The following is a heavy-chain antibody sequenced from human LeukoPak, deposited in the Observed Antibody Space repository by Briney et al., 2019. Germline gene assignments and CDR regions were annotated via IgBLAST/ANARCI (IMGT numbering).Heavy chain of an antibody. J-gene: IGHJ1*01. Sequence: GGSLRLSCAASGFTFSSYAMSWVRQAPGKGLEWVSAISGSGGSTYYADSVKGRFTISRDNSKNTLYLQMNSLRAEDTAVYYCAKDQGFYGSGSYMEYFQYWGQGTLVTVSS. CDR1: GFTFSSYA. D-gene: IGHD3-10*01. CDR3: AKDQGFYGSGSYMEYFQY. CDR2: ISGSGGST. V-gene: IGHV3-23*01.